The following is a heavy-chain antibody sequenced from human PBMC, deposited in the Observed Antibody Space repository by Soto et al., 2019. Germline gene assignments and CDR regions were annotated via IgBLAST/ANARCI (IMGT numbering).Heavy chain of an antibody. CDR1: GVTFSSYA. Sequence: QPGGSLRLSCAAPGVTFSSYAMHWVRLAPGKGLEWVAVISYDGSNTYYAASVKGRFTISRDKSKNTLYLQMNSLRAEDTAVYYCETPYVTTVASKGTDYRGQGTPVTVSS. J-gene: IGHJ4*02. CDR2: ISYDGSNT. V-gene: IGHV3-30-3*01. D-gene: IGHD4-17*01. CDR3: ETPYVTTVASKGTDY.